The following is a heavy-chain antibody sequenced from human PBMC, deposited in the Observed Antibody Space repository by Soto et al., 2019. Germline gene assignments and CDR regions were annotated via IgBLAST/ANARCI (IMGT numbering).Heavy chain of an antibody. J-gene: IGHJ4*02. CDR1: GYTFNTYD. D-gene: IGHD5-18*01. CDR2: MNPYNGNT. Sequence: ASVKVSCKASGYTFNTYDIYWMRQASGQGLEWMGWMNPYNGNTGYAQKFQGRVTVTRNTSISTVYMELSGLRPDDTAVYYCARRKQRSGPHYFVYWGQGSQVTVSS. V-gene: IGHV1-8*01. CDR3: ARRKQRSGPHYFVY.